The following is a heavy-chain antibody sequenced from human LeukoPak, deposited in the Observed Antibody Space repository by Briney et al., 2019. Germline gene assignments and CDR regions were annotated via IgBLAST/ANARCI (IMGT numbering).Heavy chain of an antibody. V-gene: IGHV4-59*01. CDR1: GGSISSYY. J-gene: IGHJ6*02. CDR2: IYYNGNT. Sequence: SETLSLTCTVSGGSISSYYWSWIRWPPGKGLEWIGYIYYNGNTNYSPSLKSRVTMSVDTSKNLFSLKVSSVTAADTAVYYCARGRSNYYGMDVWGQGTTVTVSS. D-gene: IGHD1-26*01. CDR3: ARGRSNYYGMDV.